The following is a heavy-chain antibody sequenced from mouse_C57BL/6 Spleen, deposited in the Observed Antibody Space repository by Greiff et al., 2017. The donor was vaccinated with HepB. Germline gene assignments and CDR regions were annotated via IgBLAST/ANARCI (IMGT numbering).Heavy chain of an antibody. CDR1: GYAFSSSW. CDR3: ARSDYEGYYAMDY. V-gene: IGHV1-82*01. D-gene: IGHD2-4*01. CDR2: IYPGDGDT. Sequence: QVQLKQSGPELVKPGASVKISCKASGYAFSSSWMNGVKQRPGKGLEWIGRIYPGDGDTNYNGKFKGKATLTADKSSSTAYMQLSSLTSEDSAVYFCARSDYEGYYAMDYWGQGTSVTVSS. J-gene: IGHJ4*01.